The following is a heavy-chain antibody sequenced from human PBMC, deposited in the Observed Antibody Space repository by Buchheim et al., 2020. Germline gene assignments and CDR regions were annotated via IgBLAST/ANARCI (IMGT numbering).Heavy chain of an antibody. CDR1: GFTFSTYD. V-gene: IGHV3-48*01. CDR3: SYYYGNSGYHY. CDR2: ISGSGSAI. J-gene: IGHJ4*02. Sequence: EVQLLESGGGLVQPGGSLRLSCAASGFTFSTYDMNWIRQAPGKGLEWLSFISGSGSAIYYADSVRGRLTISRDNSKNSLFLQMNSLRAEDTAVYYCSYYYGNSGYHYWGQGTL. D-gene: IGHD3-22*01.